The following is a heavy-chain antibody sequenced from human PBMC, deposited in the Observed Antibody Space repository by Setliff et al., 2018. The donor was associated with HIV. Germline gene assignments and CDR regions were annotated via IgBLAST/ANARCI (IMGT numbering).Heavy chain of an antibody. CDR1: GLTFSNYW. J-gene: IGHJ5*02. CDR3: ANLWEMGA. D-gene: IGHD1-26*01. V-gene: IGHV3-7*01. CDR2: IKQDGSEK. Sequence: GGSLRLSCAVSGLTFSNYWMSWVRQAPGKGLEWVANIKQDGSEKHYVDSVKGRFTISRDNARTSVYLEMRSLRVEDTAVYLCANLWEMGAWGQGTLVTVSS.